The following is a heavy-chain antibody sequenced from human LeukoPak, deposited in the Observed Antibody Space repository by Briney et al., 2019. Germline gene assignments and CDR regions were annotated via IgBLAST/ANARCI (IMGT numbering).Heavy chain of an antibody. CDR2: IYSSGST. D-gene: IGHD3-16*01. CDR3: ARDEMKVGSGGDTSSYYYVYYMDI. CDR1: GASVSSYF. J-gene: IGHJ6*03. V-gene: IGHV4-4*07. Sequence: PSETLSLTCTVSGASVSSYFWSWIRQPAGQGLEWISRIYSSGSTNYNPSLKSRVTVSIDKSKNQLSLKVNSVTAADTAVYYCARDEMKVGSGGDTSSYYYVYYMDIWGKGTTVTVFS.